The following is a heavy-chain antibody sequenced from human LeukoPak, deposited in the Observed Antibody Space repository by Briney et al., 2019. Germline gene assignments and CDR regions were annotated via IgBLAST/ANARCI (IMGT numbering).Heavy chain of an antibody. V-gene: IGHV3-48*01. J-gene: IGHJ5*02. CDR2: ISSSSSTI. CDR3: ARDSSSSWFNWFDP. CDR1: GFTFSSYS. Sequence: EGSLRLSCAASGFTFSSYSMNWVRQAPGKGLEWVSYISSSSSTIYYADSVKGRFTISRDNAKNSLYLQMNSLRAEDTAVYYCARDSSSSWFNWFDPWGQGTLVTVSS. D-gene: IGHD6-13*01.